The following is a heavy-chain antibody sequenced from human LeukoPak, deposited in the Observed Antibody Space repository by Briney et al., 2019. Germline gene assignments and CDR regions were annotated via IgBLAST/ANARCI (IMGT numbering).Heavy chain of an antibody. CDR1: GFTFGDYA. V-gene: IGHV3-49*04. D-gene: IGHD4-17*01. CDR2: IRSKAYGGTT. J-gene: IGHJ6*03. CDR3: TRGRDTATTPPGYYYYYMDV. Sequence: PGGSLRLSCTASGFTFGDYAMSWVRQAPGKGLEWVGFIRSKAYGGTTEYAASVKGRFTISRDDSKSIAYLQMNSLKTEDTAVYYCTRGRDTATTPPGYYYYYMDVWGKGTTVTVSS.